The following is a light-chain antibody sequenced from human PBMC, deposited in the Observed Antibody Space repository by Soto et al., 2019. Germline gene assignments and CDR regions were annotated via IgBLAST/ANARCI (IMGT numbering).Light chain of an antibody. CDR2: DAS. Sequence: EIVLTQSPATLSLSPGERATLSCRASQSVSSYLAWYQQKPGQAPRLLISDASNRATGIPARFSGSGSGTDFTLTVSSLEPEDFAVYYCQLRRDWPLTFGGGTKVEI. CDR1: QSVSSY. J-gene: IGKJ4*01. CDR3: QLRRDWPLT. V-gene: IGKV3-11*01.